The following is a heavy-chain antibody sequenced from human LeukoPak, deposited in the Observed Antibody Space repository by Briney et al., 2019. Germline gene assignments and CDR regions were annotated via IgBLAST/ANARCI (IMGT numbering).Heavy chain of an antibody. CDR2: MNINSGNT. J-gene: IGHJ6*02. CDR3: ARESIAAAGTTISYYYGMDV. CDR1: GSTFTSYD. V-gene: IGHV1-8*01. D-gene: IGHD6-13*01. Sequence: ASVEVSCTASGSTFTSYDINRVRQATGQGLEWMGWMNINSGNTGYAQKFQGRVTMTRNTSISTAYMELSSLRSEDTAVYYCARESIAAAGTTISYYYGMDVWGQGTTVTVSS.